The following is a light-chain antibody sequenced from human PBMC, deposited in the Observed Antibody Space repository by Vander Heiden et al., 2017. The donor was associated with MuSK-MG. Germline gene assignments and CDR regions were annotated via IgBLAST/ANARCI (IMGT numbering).Light chain of an antibody. CDR1: QRISSW. Sequence: DVQMTQSPSTLSASVGDRVTITCRASQRISSWLAWYQQKPGKAPKVLIYKASILENGVPSRFSGSGSGTEFTLTISSLQPDDFATYYCQQYNTYPSTFGQGTKLDIK. CDR3: QQYNTYPST. CDR2: KAS. V-gene: IGKV1-5*03. J-gene: IGKJ2*01.